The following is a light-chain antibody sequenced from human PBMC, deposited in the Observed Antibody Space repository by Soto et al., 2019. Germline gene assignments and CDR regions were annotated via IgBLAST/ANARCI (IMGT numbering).Light chain of an antibody. CDR2: EVS. Sequence: QSALTKPASGSRSPGQSITISCTGTSRGVRAYHYVSWYQQHPGKAPKLMIYEVSNRPSGVSDRFSGSRSGNTASLTISGLQAEDESNYYCSSYTSSTTWVFGGGTKLTVL. V-gene: IGLV2-14*01. CDR1: SRGVRAYHY. CDR3: SSYTSSTTWV. J-gene: IGLJ3*02.